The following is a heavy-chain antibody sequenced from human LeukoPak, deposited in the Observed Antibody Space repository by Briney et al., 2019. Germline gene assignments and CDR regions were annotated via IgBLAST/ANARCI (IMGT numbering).Heavy chain of an antibody. D-gene: IGHD3-9*01. Sequence: GGSLRLSCAASGFTFSSNYMSWVRQAPGKGLEWVSVIYSGGSTYYSDSVKGRFTISRDNSKNTLYLQMNSLRAEDTAVYYCARGIFDILTGYYYFDYWGQGTLVTVSS. J-gene: IGHJ4*02. CDR3: ARGIFDILTGYYYFDY. V-gene: IGHV3-53*01. CDR1: GFTFSSNY. CDR2: IYSGGST.